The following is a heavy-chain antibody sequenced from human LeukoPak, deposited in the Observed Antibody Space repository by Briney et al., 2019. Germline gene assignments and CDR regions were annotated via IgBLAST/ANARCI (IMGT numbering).Heavy chain of an antibody. V-gene: IGHV3-72*01. CDR1: AFTCSDYI. D-gene: IGHD2-15*01. CDR2: ISRKGQGYTT. Sequence: PGGSLSLSCAASAFTCSDYILDWVRQAQGQGLEWVGSISRKGQGYTTEYAEYVKGRFTMSRDESQSSVYLDMSRLQTEDTAVYHCARDRMEVESGVFDIWGQGTMVTVAS. J-gene: IGHJ3*02. CDR3: ARDRMEVESGVFDI.